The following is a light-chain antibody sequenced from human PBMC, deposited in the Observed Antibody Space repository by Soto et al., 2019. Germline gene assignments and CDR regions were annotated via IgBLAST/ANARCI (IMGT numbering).Light chain of an antibody. J-gene: IGKJ3*01. CDR3: QQYDGSLLT. V-gene: IGKV3-20*01. CDR1: QSISSTS. Sequence: EIVLTQSPGTLSLSPGERATLSCRASQSISSTSLAWYRQKPGQAPRLLIHSASSRASGIPARFSGSGSGTDFSLTISRLEPEDFAVYYCQQYDGSLLTFGPGTKVDIK. CDR2: SAS.